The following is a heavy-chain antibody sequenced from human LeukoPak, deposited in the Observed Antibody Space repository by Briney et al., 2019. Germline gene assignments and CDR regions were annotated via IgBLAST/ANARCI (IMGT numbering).Heavy chain of an antibody. CDR3: ARDGYSSSWYGPDYYYGMDV. J-gene: IGHJ6*02. D-gene: IGHD6-13*01. CDR1: GFTFSSYS. Sequence: GGSLRLSCAASGFTFSSYSMNWVRQAPGKGLEWVSSISSSGSYIYYADSVKGRFTISRDNAKNSLYLQMNSLRAEDTAVYYCARDGYSSSWYGPDYYYGMDVWGQGTTVTVSS. V-gene: IGHV3-21*01. CDR2: ISSSGSYI.